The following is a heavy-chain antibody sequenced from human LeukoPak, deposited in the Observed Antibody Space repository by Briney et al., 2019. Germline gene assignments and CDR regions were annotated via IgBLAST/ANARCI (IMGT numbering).Heavy chain of an antibody. CDR1: GFVFSSYN. J-gene: IGHJ3*02. Sequence: GGSLRLSCAASGFVFSSYNMNWVRQAPGKGLEWISYISYSSGTTYYADSVKGRFTISRDNAKNTLYLQMNSLRAEDTALYYCARDLEYSSSENAFDIWGQGTMVTVSS. V-gene: IGHV3-48*01. CDR3: ARDLEYSSSENAFDI. CDR2: ISYSSGTT. D-gene: IGHD6-6*01.